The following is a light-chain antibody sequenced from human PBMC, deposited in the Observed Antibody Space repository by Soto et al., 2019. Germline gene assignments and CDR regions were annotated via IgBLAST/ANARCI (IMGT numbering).Light chain of an antibody. J-gene: IGKJ3*01. CDR1: QGIRND. CDR3: LQEYFYPFA. CDR2: AAS. V-gene: IGKV1-6*01. Sequence: AIQMTQAPSSLSAAVGDRVTITCRARQGIRNDLDWFQPKPGKAPKLQIYAASNLQSGVPASVSGSGSGTDFTLTLSSLQPEDFATYYCLQEYFYPFAFGPGTKGDIK.